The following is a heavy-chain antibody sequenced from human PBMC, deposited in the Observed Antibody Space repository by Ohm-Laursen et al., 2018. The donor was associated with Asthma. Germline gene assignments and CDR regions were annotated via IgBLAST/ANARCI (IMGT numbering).Heavy chain of an antibody. D-gene: IGHD1-26*01. CDR1: GFTFSSYA. CDR3: AKDQEWELPNNFDY. CDR2: ISGSGGST. Sequence: GSLRLSCTASGFTFSSYAMSWVRQAPGKGLEWVSAISGSGGSTYYADSVKGRFTISRDNSKNTLYLQMSSLRAEDTAVYYCAKDQEWELPNNFDYWGQGTLVTVSS. V-gene: IGHV3-23*01. J-gene: IGHJ4*02.